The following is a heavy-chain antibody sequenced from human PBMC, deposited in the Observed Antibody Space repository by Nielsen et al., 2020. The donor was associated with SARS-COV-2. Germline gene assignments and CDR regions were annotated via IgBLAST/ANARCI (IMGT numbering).Heavy chain of an antibody. D-gene: IGHD6-19*01. CDR2: IYYSGST. V-gene: IGHV4-39*07. Sequence: SETLSLTCTVSGGSISSSSYYWGWIRQPPGKGLEWIGSIYYSGSTYYNPSLKSRATISVDTSKNQFSLKLSSVTAADTAVYYCARKGSRQWLAEYYFDYWGQGTLVTVSS. CDR1: GGSISSSSYY. CDR3: ARKGSRQWLAEYYFDY. J-gene: IGHJ4*02.